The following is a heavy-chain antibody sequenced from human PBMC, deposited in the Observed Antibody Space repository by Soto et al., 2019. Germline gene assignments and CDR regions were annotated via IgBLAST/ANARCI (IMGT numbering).Heavy chain of an antibody. CDR1: GFTFSSYR. CDR2: ISSSSSYI. Sequence: GGSLRLSCAASGFTFSSYRMNWVRQAPGKGLEWVSSISSSSSYIYYADSVKGRFTISRDNAKNSLYLQMNSLRAEDTAVYYCARDEAIVVVVAATAGAFDIWGQGTMVTVSS. J-gene: IGHJ3*02. V-gene: IGHV3-21*01. D-gene: IGHD2-15*01. CDR3: ARDEAIVVVVAATAGAFDI.